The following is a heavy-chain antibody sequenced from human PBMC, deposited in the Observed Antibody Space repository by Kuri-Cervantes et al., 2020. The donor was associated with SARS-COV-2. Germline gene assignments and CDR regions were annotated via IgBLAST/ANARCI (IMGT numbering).Heavy chain of an antibody. J-gene: IGHJ4*02. D-gene: IGHD1-1*01. V-gene: IGHV3-48*01. CDR3: ARGWNDRGYFDS. Sequence: GGSLRLSCVVSAFTFSSYNMNWVRQAPGKGLAWVSYISSSSSTTYWFSYISSTSSTIYHADSVKGRFALCRDNARVSLYLQMNSLRAEDTAVYYCARGWNDRGYFDSWGQGTLVTVSS. CDR2: ISSTSSTI. CDR1: AFTFSSYN.